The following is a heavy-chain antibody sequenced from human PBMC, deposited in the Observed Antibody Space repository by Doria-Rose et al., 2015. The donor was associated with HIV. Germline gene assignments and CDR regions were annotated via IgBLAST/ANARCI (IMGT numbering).Heavy chain of an antibody. CDR2: INAGNGNT. CDR3: ARGGRGNRFDY. J-gene: IGHJ4*02. CDR1: GYTFTSYA. V-gene: IGHV1-3*01. D-gene: IGHD5-12*01. Sequence: QLVQSGAEVKKPGAPVKVSCKASGYTFTSYAMHWVRQAPGQRLEWMGWINAGNGNTKYSQKFQGRVTITRDTSASTAYMELSRLRPEDTAVYYCARGGRGNRFDYWGQGTLVTVSS.